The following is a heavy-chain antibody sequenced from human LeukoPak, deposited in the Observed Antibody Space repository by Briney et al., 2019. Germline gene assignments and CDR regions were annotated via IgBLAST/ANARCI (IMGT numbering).Heavy chain of an antibody. V-gene: IGHV1-69*04. CDR1: GGTFSSYA. Sequence: ASVKVSCKASGGTFSSYAISWVRQAPGQGLEWMGRIIPILGIANYAQKFQGRVTITADKSTSTAYMELSSLRSEDTAVYYCANGQYSSSWYYFDYWGQGTLVTVSS. CDR2: IIPILGIA. J-gene: IGHJ4*02. D-gene: IGHD6-13*01. CDR3: ANGQYSSSWYYFDY.